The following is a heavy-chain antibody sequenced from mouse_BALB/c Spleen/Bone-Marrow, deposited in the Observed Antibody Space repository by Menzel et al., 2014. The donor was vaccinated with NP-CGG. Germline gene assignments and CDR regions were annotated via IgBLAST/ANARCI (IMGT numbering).Heavy chain of an antibody. CDR1: GYSFTGYY. D-gene: IGHD1-1*01. CDR2: INPYNGAT. J-gene: IGHJ2*01. V-gene: IGHV1-31*01. CDR3: ARGIYYGGYFDY. Sequence: EVQLVESGPELVKPGASVKISCKASGYSFTGYYMHWVKQSHVKSLEWIGRINPYNGATSYNQNFKDKASLTVDKSSSTAYMELHSLTSEDSAVYYCARGIYYGGYFDYWGQGTTLTVSS.